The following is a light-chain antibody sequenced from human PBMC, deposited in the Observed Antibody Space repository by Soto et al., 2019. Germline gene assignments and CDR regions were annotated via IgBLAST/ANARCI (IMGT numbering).Light chain of an antibody. V-gene: IGLV8-61*01. Sequence: QAVVTQEPSFSVSPGGTVTLTCGLSSGSVSTSYYPSWYQQTPGQAPRTLIYNTNTRSSGVPDPFSGSILGNKAALTITGAQADDESDYYCMLYMGGGISVFGGGTKLTVL. CDR2: NTN. CDR1: SGSVSTSYY. CDR3: MLYMGGGISV. J-gene: IGLJ3*02.